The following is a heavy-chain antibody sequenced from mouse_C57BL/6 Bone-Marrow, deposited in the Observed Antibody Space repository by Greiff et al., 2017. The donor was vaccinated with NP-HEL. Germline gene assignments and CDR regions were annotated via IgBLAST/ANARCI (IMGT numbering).Heavy chain of an antibody. J-gene: IGHJ3*01. Sequence: EVKLVESGGGLVQPGESLKLSCESNEYEFPSHDMSWVRKTPEKRLELVAAINSDGGSTYYPDTMERRFIISRDNTKKTLYLQMSSLRSEDTALYYCARPLYYDYGGGGFAYWGQGTLVTVSA. D-gene: IGHD2-4*01. CDR2: INSDGGST. CDR1: EYEFPSHD. V-gene: IGHV5-2*01. CDR3: ARPLYYDYGGGGFAY.